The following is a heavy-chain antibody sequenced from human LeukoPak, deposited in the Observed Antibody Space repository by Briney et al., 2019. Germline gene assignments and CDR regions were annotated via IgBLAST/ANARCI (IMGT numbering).Heavy chain of an antibody. V-gene: IGHV3-53*01. J-gene: IGHJ4*02. CDR3: AIAQSWDELFDS. D-gene: IGHD1-26*01. CDR2: ISINTDT. CDR1: GIAVTGNY. Sequence: PGGSLTLPCAASGIAVTGNYMSWVRQPPGKGLGWVSFISINTDTFYADSVRGRFTISRDSSENTLFLQMNSLRDEDSAVYYCAIAQSWDELFDSWGQGTLVTVSS.